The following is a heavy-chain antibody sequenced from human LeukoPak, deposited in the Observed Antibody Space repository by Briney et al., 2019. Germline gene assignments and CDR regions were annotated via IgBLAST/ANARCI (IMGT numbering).Heavy chain of an antibody. J-gene: IGHJ3*01. CDR3: ARLSTGHGFDD. CDR2: ISGSGDRT. Sequence: GGSLRLSCAASGFSFSTYAMTWVRQAPGKGLEWVSAISGSGDRTEYADSVKGRFTISRDNSKNTLYLQMNSLRAEDTAVYYCARLSTGHGFDDWGQGTGATVSS. D-gene: IGHD5/OR15-5a*01. V-gene: IGHV3-23*01. CDR1: GFSFSTYA.